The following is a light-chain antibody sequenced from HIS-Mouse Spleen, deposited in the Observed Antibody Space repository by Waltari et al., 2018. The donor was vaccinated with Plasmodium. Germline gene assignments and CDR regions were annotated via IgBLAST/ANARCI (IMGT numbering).Light chain of an antibody. J-gene: IGKJ3*01. V-gene: IGKV1-33*01. CDR2: DAS. CDR1: QDISNY. CDR3: QQYVNLPPAFT. Sequence: DIQMTQSPSSLSASVGDRVTITCQASQDISNYLNWYQQKPGKAPKLLIYDASNLETGVPSRFSGSGSGTDFTFTISSLQPEDIATYYCQQYVNLPPAFTFGPGTKVDIK.